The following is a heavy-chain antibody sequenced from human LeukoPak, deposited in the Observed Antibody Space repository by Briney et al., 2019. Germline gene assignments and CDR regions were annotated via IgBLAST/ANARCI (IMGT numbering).Heavy chain of an antibody. CDR1: GFPLSGYS. V-gene: IGHV3-21*01. Sequence: GSLRLSCAASGFPLSGYSMNWVRQAPGKGPEWVSSITSTTNYIYYAGSVKGRFTISRDNAKNSLYLQMHSLRAEDTAVYYCARVGYCSSSTCRNYFDYWGQGTLVTVSS. CDR3: ARVGYCSSSTCRNYFDY. J-gene: IGHJ4*02. D-gene: IGHD2-2*01. CDR2: ITSTTNYI.